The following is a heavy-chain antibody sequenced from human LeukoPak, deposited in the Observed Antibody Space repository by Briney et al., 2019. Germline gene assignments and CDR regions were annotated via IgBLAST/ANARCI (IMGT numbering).Heavy chain of an antibody. V-gene: IGHV3-53*01. CDR2: IFGSGGT. Sequence: PGGSLRLSCAASGFSVSRNFMTWVRQAPGKGLEWVSLIFGSGGTYYPDSVRGRFTISRDNSKNTLYPQMNSLRAEDTAMYYCTSSSPNYGSGSYYNYWGQGTLVTVSP. CDR3: TSSSPNYGSGSYYNY. D-gene: IGHD3-10*01. J-gene: IGHJ4*02. CDR1: GFSVSRNF.